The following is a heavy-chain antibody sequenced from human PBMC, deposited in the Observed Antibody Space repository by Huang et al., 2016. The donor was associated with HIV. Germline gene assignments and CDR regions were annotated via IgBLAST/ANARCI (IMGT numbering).Heavy chain of an antibody. V-gene: IGHV4-34*02. D-gene: IGHD3-22*01. J-gene: IGHJ3*02. Sequence: QVQLQQWGAELLKPSETLSLTCAVSGGSFSGHYWTWIRQPPGRGLEWIGESSDRGSTTYTPSLKSRVTISGDTSQSQFSLKLNSVTAADTSIYYCARMFKYDSGGYWGNDAFDIWGQGTMVTVSS. CDR3: ARMFKYDSGGYWGNDAFDI. CDR2: SSDRGST. CDR1: GGSFSGHY.